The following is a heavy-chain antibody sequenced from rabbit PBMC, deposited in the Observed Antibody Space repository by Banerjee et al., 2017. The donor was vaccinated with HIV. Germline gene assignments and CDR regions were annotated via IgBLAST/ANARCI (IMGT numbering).Heavy chain of an antibody. D-gene: IGHD2-1*01. V-gene: IGHV1S45*01. CDR1: GFSFSSSYW. J-gene: IGHJ4*01. CDR2: IDVGGSGNT. CDR3: ARDPYGDPDFNL. Sequence: EESGGGLVQPEGSLTLTCTASGFSFSSSYWICWVRQAPGKGLEWIACIDVGGSGNTYYASWAKGRLTISKTSSTTVTLQVTSLTGADTATYFCARDPYGDPDFNLWGQGTLVTVS.